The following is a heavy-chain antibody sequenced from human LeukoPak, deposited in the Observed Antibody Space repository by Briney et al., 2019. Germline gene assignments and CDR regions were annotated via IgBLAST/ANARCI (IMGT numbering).Heavy chain of an antibody. D-gene: IGHD3-9*01. J-gene: IGHJ5*02. V-gene: IGHV4-34*01. Sequence: PSETLSLTCAVYGGSFSGYYWSWIRQPPGKGLEWIGEINHSGSTNYNPSLKSRVTISVDTSKNQFSLKLSSVTAADTAVYYCARFHILTGYCWFDPWGQGTLVTVSS. CDR1: GGSFSGYY. CDR3: ARFHILTGYCWFDP. CDR2: INHSGST.